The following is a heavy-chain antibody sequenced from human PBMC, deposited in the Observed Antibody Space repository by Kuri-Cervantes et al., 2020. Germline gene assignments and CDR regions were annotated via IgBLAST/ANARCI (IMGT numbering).Heavy chain of an antibody. V-gene: IGHV1-2*02. Sequence: ASVKVSCKASGYTFTGYYMHWVRQAPGQGLEWMGWINPNSGGTNYAQKFQGRVTMTRDTSISTAYMELSRLRSDDTAVYYCASQLLWFGELQGAFDYWAREPWSPSPQ. CDR1: GYTFTGYY. CDR3: ASQLLWFGELQGAFDY. J-gene: IGHJ4*02. D-gene: IGHD3-10*01. CDR2: INPNSGGT.